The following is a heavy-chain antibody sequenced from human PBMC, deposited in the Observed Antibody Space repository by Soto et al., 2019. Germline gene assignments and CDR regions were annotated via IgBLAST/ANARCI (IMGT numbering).Heavy chain of an antibody. CDR3: ARMVGATADY. Sequence: XQTLSLTCAISGYSVSSNSAAWNLIRQSPSRGLEWLGRTYYRSKWYNDYAISVKSRITINPDTSKNQFSLQLNSVTPEDTAVYYCARMVGATADYWGQGTLVTVSS. J-gene: IGHJ4*02. CDR2: TYYRSKWYN. V-gene: IGHV6-1*01. CDR1: GYSVSSNSAA. D-gene: IGHD1-26*01.